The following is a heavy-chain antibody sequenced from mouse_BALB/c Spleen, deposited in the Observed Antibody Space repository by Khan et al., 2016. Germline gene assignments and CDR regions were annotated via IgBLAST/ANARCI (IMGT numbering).Heavy chain of an antibody. J-gene: IGHJ1*01. CDR1: GFTFSDYY. V-gene: IGHV5-4*02. CDR2: ISDGGAYT. Sequence: EVELVESGGGLVKPGGSLKLSCAASGFTFSDYYMYWVRQTPEKRLEWVATISDGGAYTYYPDSVKGRFTISRDNAKNNLYLQMSSLKSEDKAMYYCARTYGNYGYFDVWGAGTTVTVSS. CDR3: ARTYGNYGYFDV. D-gene: IGHD1-1*02.